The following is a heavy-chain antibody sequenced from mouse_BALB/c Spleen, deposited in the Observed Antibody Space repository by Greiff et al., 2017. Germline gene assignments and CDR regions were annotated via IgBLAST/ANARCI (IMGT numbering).Heavy chain of an antibody. D-gene: IGHD1-2*01. CDR3: ASGYGYDFDY. J-gene: IGHJ2*01. CDR2: ISYDGSN. V-gene: IGHV3-6*02. Sequence: DVQLQESGPGLVKPSQSLSLTCSVTGYSITSGYYWNWIRQFPGNKLEWMGYISYDGSNNYNPSLKNRISITRDTSKNQFFLKLNSVTTEDTATYYCASGYGYDFDYWGQGTTLTVSS. CDR1: GYSITSGYY.